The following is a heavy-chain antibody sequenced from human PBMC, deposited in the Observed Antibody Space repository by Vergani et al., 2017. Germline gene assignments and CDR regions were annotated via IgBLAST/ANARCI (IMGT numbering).Heavy chain of an antibody. V-gene: IGHV4-31*03. CDR1: GGSLSSGGYY. D-gene: IGHD4-23*01. CDR2: IYYSGST. Sequence: QVQLQESGPGLVKPSQTLSLTCTVSGGSLSSGGYYWSWIRKHPGKGLEWIGYIYYSGSTYYNPSLKSRVTISVDTSKNQFSLKLSSVTAADTAVYYCAREGGNPKRGAFDIWGQGTMVTVSS. CDR3: AREGGNPKRGAFDI. J-gene: IGHJ3*02.